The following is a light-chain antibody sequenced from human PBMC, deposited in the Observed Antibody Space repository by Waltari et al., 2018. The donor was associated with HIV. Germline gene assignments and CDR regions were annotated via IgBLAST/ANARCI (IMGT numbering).Light chain of an antibody. J-gene: IGKJ5*01. CDR3: QQYDNLAPIT. CDR1: QDISNY. Sequence: DIQMTQSPSSLSASVGDRVTLTCQASQDISNYLNWYQQKPGKAPKLLIYDASNLETGVPSRFSGSGSGTDFTFTISSLQPEDIATYYCQQYDNLAPITFGQGTRLEIK. CDR2: DAS. V-gene: IGKV1-33*01.